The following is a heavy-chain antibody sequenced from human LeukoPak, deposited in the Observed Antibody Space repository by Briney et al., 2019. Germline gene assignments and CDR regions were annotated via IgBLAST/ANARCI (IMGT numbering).Heavy chain of an antibody. CDR1: RGTFSSYA. V-gene: IGHV1-69*04. J-gene: IGHJ4*02. Sequence: ASVKVSCKPSRGTFSSYAISWVRQAPRQRHEWMGKLIPIFGIANYAQKFQGRDTLTPDKTTSTAYMELRTARYEDTALDYCASTTVTNEFVYWGRGTLVSVPS. CDR3: ASTTVTNEFVY. D-gene: IGHD4-17*01. CDR2: LIPIFGIA.